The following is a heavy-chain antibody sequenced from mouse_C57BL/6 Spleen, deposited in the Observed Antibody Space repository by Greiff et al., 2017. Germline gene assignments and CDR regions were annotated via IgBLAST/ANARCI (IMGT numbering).Heavy chain of an antibody. CDR2: IHPNSGST. V-gene: IGHV1-64*01. Sequence: QVQLQQPGAELVKPGASVKLSCKASGYTFTSYWMHRVKQRPGQGLEWIGMIHPNSGSTNYNEKFKSKATLTVDKSSSTAYMQLSSLTSEDSAVYYWAREGNEVVVHWYFDVWGTGTTVTVSS. CDR1: GYTFTSYW. J-gene: IGHJ1*03. CDR3: AREGNEVVVHWYFDV. D-gene: IGHD1-1*01.